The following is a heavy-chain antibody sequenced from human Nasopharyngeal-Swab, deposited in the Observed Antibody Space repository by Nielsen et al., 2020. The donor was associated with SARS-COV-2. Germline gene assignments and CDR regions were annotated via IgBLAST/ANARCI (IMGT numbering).Heavy chain of an antibody. D-gene: IGHD5-12*01. J-gene: IGHJ5*02. V-gene: IGHV1-18*01. Sequence: ASVKVSCKASGYSFINYGITWVRQAPGEGLEWMGWISGYNGKTHDAQKFQGRVTLTTDTPTSTGYLELRSLTSDDTAVYYCARGKRLHPWGQGTLVTVSS. CDR3: ARGKRLHP. CDR1: GYSFINYG. CDR2: ISGYNGKT.